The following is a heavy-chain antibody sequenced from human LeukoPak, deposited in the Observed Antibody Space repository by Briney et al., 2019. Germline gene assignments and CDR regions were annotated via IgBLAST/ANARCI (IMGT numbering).Heavy chain of an antibody. CDR3: AVDLYSSSRGFDY. Sequence: ASVTVSCKASGYTFTSYYMHWVRQAPGQGLEWMGIINPSGGSTSYAQKFQGRVTMTRDKSTSTVYMEMSSLSSEDTAVYYCAVDLYSSSRGFDYWGQGTLVTVSS. D-gene: IGHD6-13*01. CDR2: INPSGGST. V-gene: IGHV1-46*01. CDR1: GYTFTSYY. J-gene: IGHJ4*02.